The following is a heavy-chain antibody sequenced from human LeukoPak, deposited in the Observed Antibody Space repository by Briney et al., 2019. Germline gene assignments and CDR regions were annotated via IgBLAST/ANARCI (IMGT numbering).Heavy chain of an antibody. CDR2: IKQDGSEK. CDR3: ARVSSKATVRGLITKKNYFYYYMDV. D-gene: IGHD3-10*01. CDR1: GFTFNNYW. J-gene: IGHJ6*03. Sequence: GGSLRLPCAASGFTFNNYWMSWVRQAPGKGLEWVANIKQDGSEKYYVDSVKGRFTISRDNAKNSLYLPMNSLRAEDTAVYYCARVSSKATVRGLITKKNYFYYYMDVWGKGTTVTISS. V-gene: IGHV3-7*01.